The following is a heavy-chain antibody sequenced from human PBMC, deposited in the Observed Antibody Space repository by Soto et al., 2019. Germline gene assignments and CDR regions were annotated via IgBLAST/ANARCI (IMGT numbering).Heavy chain of an antibody. J-gene: IGHJ5*02. Sequence: QVQLQESGPGLVKPSQTLSLTCTVSGGSISSGDYYWSWIRQPPGKGLEWIGYIYYSGSTYYNPSLRIQVTISVATSKTQFPWKLGSVHAAATALYYCARGRPVGSRPAPWGQGPLVTVPS. CDR2: IYYSGST. D-gene: IGHD6-13*01. CDR1: GGSISSGDYY. V-gene: IGHV4-30-4*01. CDR3: ARGRPVGSRPAP.